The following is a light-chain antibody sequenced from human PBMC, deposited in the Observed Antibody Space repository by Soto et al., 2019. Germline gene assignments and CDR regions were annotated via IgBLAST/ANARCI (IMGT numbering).Light chain of an antibody. CDR2: LGS. J-gene: IGKJ2*01. CDR3: MQALQTPYT. V-gene: IGKV2-28*01. Sequence: DIVMTQSPLSLPVTPGEPASISCRSSRSLLHSNGYNYLDWYLQKPGQSPQLLIYLGSNRASGVPDRSSGSGSGTDFTLKISRVEAADVGVYYCMQALQTPYTFGQGTKLEIK. CDR1: RSLLHSNGYNY.